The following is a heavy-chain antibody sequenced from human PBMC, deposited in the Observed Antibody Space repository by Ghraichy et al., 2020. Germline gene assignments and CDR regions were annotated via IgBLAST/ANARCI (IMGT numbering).Heavy chain of an antibody. V-gene: IGHV1-8*03. Sequence: ASVKVSCKASGYTFTSYDINWVRQATGQGLEWMGWMNPNSGNTGYAQKFQGRVTITRNTSISTAYMELSSLRSEDTAVYYCARGRRTYCGGDCYSYWFDPWGQGTLVTVSS. CDR3: ARGRRTYCGGDCYSYWFDP. J-gene: IGHJ5*02. CDR2: MNPNSGNT. D-gene: IGHD2-21*02. CDR1: GYTFTSYD.